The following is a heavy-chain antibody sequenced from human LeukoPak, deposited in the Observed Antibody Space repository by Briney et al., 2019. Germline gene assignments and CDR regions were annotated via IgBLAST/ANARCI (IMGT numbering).Heavy chain of an antibody. V-gene: IGHV1-2*06. CDR3: ARGPRISSGYYELHY. D-gene: IGHD3-22*01. CDR1: GYTFTGYY. CDR2: INPNSGGT. Sequence: ASVKVSCKASGYTFTGYYMHWGRQAPGQGLEWMGRINPNSGGTYYAQKFQDRVTMTRDTSISTTYMELSRLSSDDTAVYYCARGPRISSGYYELHYWVQGTLVTVSS. J-gene: IGHJ4*02.